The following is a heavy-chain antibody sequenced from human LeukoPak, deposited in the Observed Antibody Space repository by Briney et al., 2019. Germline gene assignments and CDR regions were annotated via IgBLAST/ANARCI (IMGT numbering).Heavy chain of an antibody. J-gene: IGHJ4*02. CDR3: ARGGRVYIAVAEKGERYYFDY. CDR1: GYTFTSYD. CDR2: MNPNSGNT. Sequence: ASVKVSCKASGYTFTSYDINWVRQATGQGLEWMGWMNPNSGNTGYAQKFQGRVTMTRNTSISTAYMELSSLRSEDTAVYYCARGGRVYIAVAEKGERYYFDYWGQGTLVTVSS. V-gene: IGHV1-8*01. D-gene: IGHD6-19*01.